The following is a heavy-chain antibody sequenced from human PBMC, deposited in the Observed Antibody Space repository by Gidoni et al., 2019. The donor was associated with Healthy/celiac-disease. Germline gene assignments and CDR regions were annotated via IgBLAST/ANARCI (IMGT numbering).Heavy chain of an antibody. V-gene: IGHV4-61*02. J-gene: IGHJ3*02. Sequence: QVQLQESGPGLVKPSQTLSLTCTVSGGSISSGSYYWSWIRQPAGKGLEWIGRIYTSGSTNYNPSLKSRVTISVDTSKNQFSLKLSSVTAADTAVYYCARAYCGGDCSWAFDIWGQGTMVTVSS. CDR1: GGSISSGSYY. CDR2: IYTSGST. CDR3: ARAYCGGDCSWAFDI. D-gene: IGHD2-21*02.